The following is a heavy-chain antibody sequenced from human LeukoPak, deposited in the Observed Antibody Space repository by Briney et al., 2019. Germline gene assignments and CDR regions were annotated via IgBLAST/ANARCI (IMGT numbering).Heavy chain of an antibody. Sequence: GGSLGLSCAASGFTFNSYGMHWARQAPGKGLEWVAFIRYDGKNQYYADSVKGRFTISRDSSKNMLYLQMSSLRAEDTAVFYCAKDPSGTGWYVDDWGQGTLVTVSS. CDR2: IRYDGKNQ. J-gene: IGHJ4*02. CDR1: GFTFNSYG. D-gene: IGHD6-19*01. CDR3: AKDPSGTGWYVDD. V-gene: IGHV3-30*02.